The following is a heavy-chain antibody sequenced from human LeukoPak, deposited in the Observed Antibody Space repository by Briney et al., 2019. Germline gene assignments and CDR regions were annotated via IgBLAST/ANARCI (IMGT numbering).Heavy chain of an antibody. J-gene: IGHJ4*02. CDR3: ARGPFDCGGDCFDLLNFDY. D-gene: IGHD2-21*02. CDR1: GFTFTKFW. V-gene: IGHV3-7*04. Sequence: GGSLRLSCEASGFTFTKFWMSWVRQAPGKGLEWVANINQDGSEKYYVDSVKGRFTISRDNAKNSLYLQMNSLRAEDTAVYYCARGPFDCGGDCFDLLNFDYWGQGTLVTVSS. CDR2: INQDGSEK.